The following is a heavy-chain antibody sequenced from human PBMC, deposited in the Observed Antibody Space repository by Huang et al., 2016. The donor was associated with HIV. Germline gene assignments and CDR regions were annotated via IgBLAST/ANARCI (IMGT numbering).Heavy chain of an antibody. CDR2: IYYTGRT. J-gene: IGHJ5*02. D-gene: IGHD3-10*01. CDR1: GGSVSSTNYY. CDR3: ARPPGSGILGGWFDP. V-gene: IGHV4-39*01. Sequence: QLQLQESGPGLVKPSETLSLTCTVSGGSVSSTNYYWGWIRQPPGKGLEWIGTIYYTGRTYYNSALKGRVTISVDTSKNQFYLKVTSVTAADTALYYCARPPGSGILGGWFDPWGQGALVTVSS.